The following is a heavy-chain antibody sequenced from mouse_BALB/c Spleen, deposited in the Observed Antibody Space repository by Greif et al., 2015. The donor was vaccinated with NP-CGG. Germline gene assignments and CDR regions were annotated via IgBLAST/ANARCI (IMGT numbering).Heavy chain of an antibody. J-gene: IGHJ3*01. Sequence: QVQLQQSGAELVRPGTSVKISCKASGYTFTNYWLGWVKQRPGHGLEWIGDIYPGGGYTNYNEKFKGKATLTADTSSSTAYMQLSSLTSEDYAVYFCARCGSSPAWFAYWGQGTLVTVSA. V-gene: IGHV1-63*02. D-gene: IGHD1-1*01. CDR3: ARCGSSPAWFAY. CDR2: IYPGGGYT. CDR1: GYTFTNYW.